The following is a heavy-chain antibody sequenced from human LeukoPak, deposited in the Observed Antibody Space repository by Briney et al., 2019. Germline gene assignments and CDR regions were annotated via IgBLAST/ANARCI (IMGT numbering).Heavy chain of an antibody. CDR2: IYNSGST. Sequence: SETLSLTCTVSGGSISDYYRGWIRQPPGKGLEWLGYIYNSGSTNYNPSLKSRVSISVDTSKNQFSLKLSSVTAADTADYYCARVRDLAAVHRYYAMDVWGQGTTVTVSS. CDR3: ARVRDLAAVHRYYAMDV. D-gene: IGHD2-2*01. V-gene: IGHV4-59*01. CDR1: GGSISDYY. J-gene: IGHJ6*02.